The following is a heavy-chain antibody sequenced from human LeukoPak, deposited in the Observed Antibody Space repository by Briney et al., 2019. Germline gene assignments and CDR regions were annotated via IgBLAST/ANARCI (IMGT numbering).Heavy chain of an antibody. CDR3: AGKISLHWFDH. V-gene: IGHV3-7*01. CDR1: GFIFSSYW. CDR2: IKHDGSEI. Sequence: GGSLRLSCAASGFIFSSYWMSWVRQAPGKGLEWVANIKHDGSEIYSVDSVKGRFTISRDNAKNSLYLQMNSLRAEDTAVYYCAGKISLHWFDHWGQGTLVTVSS. J-gene: IGHJ5*02.